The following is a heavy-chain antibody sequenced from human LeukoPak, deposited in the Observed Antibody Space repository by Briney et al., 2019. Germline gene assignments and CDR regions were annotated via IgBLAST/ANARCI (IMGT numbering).Heavy chain of an antibody. J-gene: IGHJ4*02. V-gene: IGHV3-30*03. Sequence: GGSLRLSCAASGFTFSSYGMHWVRQAPGKGLEWVAVISYDGSNKYYADSVKGRFTISRDNSKNTLYLQMNSLRAEDTAVYYCARLLYTIDYWGQGTLVTVSS. CDR2: ISYDGSNK. CDR3: ARLLYTIDY. D-gene: IGHD4-11*01. CDR1: GFTFSSYG.